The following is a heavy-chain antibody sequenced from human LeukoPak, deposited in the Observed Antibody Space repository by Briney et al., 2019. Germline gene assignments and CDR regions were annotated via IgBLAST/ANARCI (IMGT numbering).Heavy chain of an antibody. V-gene: IGHV4-59*08. D-gene: IGHD1-26*01. Sequence: SETMSLTCTVSGVSISSYYWTWIRQPPGKGLEWIGYINDSGTVNYNPSLKSRVTMSVDTSKNQFSLKLSSVTAADTAVYYCARRGHSGSYRWDAFDIWGQGTMVPVSS. CDR2: INDSGTV. J-gene: IGHJ3*02. CDR3: ARRGHSGSYRWDAFDI. CDR1: GVSISSYY.